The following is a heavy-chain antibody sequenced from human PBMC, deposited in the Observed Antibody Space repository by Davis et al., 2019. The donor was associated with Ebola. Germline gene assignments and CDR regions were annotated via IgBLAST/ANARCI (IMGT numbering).Heavy chain of an antibody. Sequence: GESLKISCAASGFTFSSYTMTWVRQAPGKGLEWVSSISSSGTFVYYADSLKGRFTISRDNARTSVFLQMNSVRADDTAVYYCARADYGDDPIDFWGQGTLVTVSS. CDR2: ISSSGTFV. CDR3: ARADYGDDPIDF. D-gene: IGHD4-17*01. CDR1: GFTFSSYT. J-gene: IGHJ4*02. V-gene: IGHV3-21*01.